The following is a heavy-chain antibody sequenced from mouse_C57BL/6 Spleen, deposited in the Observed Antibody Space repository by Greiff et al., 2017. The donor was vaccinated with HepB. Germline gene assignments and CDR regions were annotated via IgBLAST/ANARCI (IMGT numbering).Heavy chain of an antibody. CDR3: ARHGGYYPYAMDY. D-gene: IGHD2-3*01. J-gene: IGHJ4*01. CDR1: GFSLTSYG. Sequence: VHLVESGPGLVAPSQSLSITCTVSGFSLTSYGVHWVRQPPGKGLEWLVVIWSDGSTTYNSALKSRLSISKDNSKSQVFLKMNSLQTDDTAMYYCARHGGYYPYAMDYWGQGTSVTVSS. CDR2: IWSDGST. V-gene: IGHV2-6-1*01.